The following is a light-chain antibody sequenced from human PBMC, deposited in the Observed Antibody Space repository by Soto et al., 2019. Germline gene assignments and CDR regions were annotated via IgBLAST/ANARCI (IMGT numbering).Light chain of an antibody. V-gene: IGKV1-5*03. CDR3: QQYERYST. CDR1: QNIYTW. J-gene: IGKJ5*01. CDR2: KAS. Sequence: DYQVTQSPSTLSASVGDRVTITCRASQNIYTWLAWYQQKPGIAPKLLIHKASTLESGVPSRFSGSGFGTEFTLTISGLQPEDSATYYCQQYERYSTFGQGTRLEIK.